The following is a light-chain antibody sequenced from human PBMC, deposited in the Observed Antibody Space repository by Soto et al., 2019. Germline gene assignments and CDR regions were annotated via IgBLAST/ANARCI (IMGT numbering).Light chain of an antibody. CDR3: SSYTSSDTLV. CDR2: DVN. J-gene: IGLJ3*02. V-gene: IGLV2-14*03. Sequence: QSAPTQPASVSGSPGQSITISCTGASSDVGYSNHVSWYQHHPGKVPKLIIYDVNNRPSGVSDRFSGSKSGNTASLTISGLQSEDDGDYYGSSYTSSDTLVFGGGTKLTVL. CDR1: SSDVGYSNH.